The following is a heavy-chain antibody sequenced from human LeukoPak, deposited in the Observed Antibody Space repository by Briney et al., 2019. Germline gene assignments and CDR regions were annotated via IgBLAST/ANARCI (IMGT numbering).Heavy chain of an antibody. Sequence: ASVKLSCKASGYTFTGYYMHWVRQAPGQGLEWMGWINPNSGGTNYAQKFQGRVTMTRDTSISTAYMELRSLRSDDTAVYYCARNDYGDIDAFDIWGQGTMVTVSS. V-gene: IGHV1-2*02. J-gene: IGHJ3*02. CDR3: ARNDYGDIDAFDI. D-gene: IGHD4-17*01. CDR2: INPNSGGT. CDR1: GYTFTGYY.